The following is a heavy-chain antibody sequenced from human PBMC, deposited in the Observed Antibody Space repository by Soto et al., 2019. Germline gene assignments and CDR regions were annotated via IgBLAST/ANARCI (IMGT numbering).Heavy chain of an antibody. J-gene: IGHJ4*02. CDR1: GDSVSSNSAA. Sequence: QVQLHQSGPGLVKPSQTLSVTCGISGDSVSSNSAAWNWLRQSPSRGLEWLGRTYYRSTWYNDYAVSVESRITINPDTSKNHFSLQLNFVTPEDTAVYFCARGEQYSGRIFDYWGQGTLVTVSS. CDR2: TYYRSTWYN. CDR3: ARGEQYSGRIFDY. D-gene: IGHD1-26*01. V-gene: IGHV6-1*01.